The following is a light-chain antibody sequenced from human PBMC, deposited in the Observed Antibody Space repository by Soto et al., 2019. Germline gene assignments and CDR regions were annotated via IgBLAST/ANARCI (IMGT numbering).Light chain of an antibody. CDR2: IGSDGTH. J-gene: IGLJ3*02. CDR3: QTWGTAIVV. V-gene: IGLV4-69*02. CDR1: SGHSNYA. Sequence: QPVLTQSPSASASLGASVKLTCTLSSGHSNYAIAWHQQQPGKGPRYLMRIGSDGTHSQGDGIPDRFSGSSSGTERYLAISRLQPEDEADYYCQTWGTAIVVFGRGTKVTVL.